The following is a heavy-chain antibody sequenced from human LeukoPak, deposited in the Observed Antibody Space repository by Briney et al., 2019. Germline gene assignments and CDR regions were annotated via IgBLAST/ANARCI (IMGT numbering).Heavy chain of an antibody. V-gene: IGHV3-23*01. CDR3: AKDDPTTISGVIVP. D-gene: IGHD3-3*01. CDR1: GFTFSNYD. Sequence: GGSLRLSCAASGFTFSNYDMSWVRQAPGKGLEWVSGIGARGDSTYHADSVXGRFTISRDNSKNTLSLQMNSLRAEDTAVYYCAKDDPTTISGVIVPWGQGTLVTVSS. J-gene: IGHJ5*02. CDR2: IGARGDST.